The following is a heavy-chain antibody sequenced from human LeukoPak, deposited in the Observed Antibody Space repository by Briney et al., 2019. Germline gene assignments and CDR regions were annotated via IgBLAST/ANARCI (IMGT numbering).Heavy chain of an antibody. CDR1: GGSISSGGHS. CDR2: TYYSGST. CDR3: ARGRSESYSDDY. Sequence: SETLSLTCTASGGSISSGGHSWSWIRQPPGKGLEWIGYTYYSGSTNYNPSLKSRVTISVDTSKNQFSLKVRSVTAADTAVYYCARGRSESYSDDYWGQGTLVTVSS. V-gene: IGHV4-61*08. J-gene: IGHJ4*02. D-gene: IGHD1-26*01.